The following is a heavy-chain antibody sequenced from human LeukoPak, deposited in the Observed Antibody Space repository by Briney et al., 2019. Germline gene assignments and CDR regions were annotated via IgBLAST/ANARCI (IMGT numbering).Heavy chain of an antibody. CDR3: ARDTYQPGRIDS. J-gene: IGHJ4*02. CDR1: EFTSSLYA. Sequence: PGGSLRLSCAASEFTSSLYAMNWVRQAPGEGLEWISYINDVSADIHYADSVKGRFTISRDNAKNTLYLQMSSLRGDDTAVYYCARDTYQPGRIDSWGQGTLVIVSS. CDR2: INDVSADI. D-gene: IGHD1-14*01. V-gene: IGHV3-21*05.